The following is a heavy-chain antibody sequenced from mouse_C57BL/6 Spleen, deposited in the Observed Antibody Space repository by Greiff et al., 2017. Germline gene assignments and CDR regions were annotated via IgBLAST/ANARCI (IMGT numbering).Heavy chain of an antibody. D-gene: IGHD1-1*01. V-gene: IGHV14-1*01. Sequence: VQLKQSGAELVRPGASVKLSCTASGFNFIDYYMHWVKQRPEKGLEWIGRIGPEDGDTEYAPTFQGKATMTAAPSSNTAYLQLSSLTTEDTAVYYCTAYGSILDYCDYWGQGTTLTVSS. CDR1: GFNFIDYY. CDR3: TAYGSILDYCDY. J-gene: IGHJ2*01. CDR2: IGPEDGDT.